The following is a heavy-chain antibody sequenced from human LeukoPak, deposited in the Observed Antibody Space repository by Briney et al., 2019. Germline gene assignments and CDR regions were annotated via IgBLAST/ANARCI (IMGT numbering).Heavy chain of an antibody. Sequence: GTSLRLSCAASGFTFSSYAMSWVRQAPGRGLEWVSAISGSSGLTYYADSVKGRFTISRDNSKNTLFLQMNSLRAEDTAVYYCARRGESASYGDYRFDYWGQGTLVTVSS. V-gene: IGHV3-23*01. CDR2: ISGSSGLT. CDR3: ARRGESASYGDYRFDY. J-gene: IGHJ4*02. CDR1: GFTFSSYA. D-gene: IGHD4-17*01.